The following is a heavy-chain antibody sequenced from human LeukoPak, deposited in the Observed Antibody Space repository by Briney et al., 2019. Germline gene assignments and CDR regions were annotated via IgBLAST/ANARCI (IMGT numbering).Heavy chain of an antibody. CDR1: ASTFSYYS. J-gene: IGHJ6*02. CDR2: ITSSSSYI. CDR3: ARWSHYYGSGSYYYYGIDA. Sequence: PGGSLRLSCAASASTFSYYSMNWVRQAPGKGLEWVSSITSSSSYIYYADSVKGRFTISRDNAKNSLSLQMNSLRAEDTAVYYCARWSHYYGSGSYYYYGIDAWGQGTTVTVSS. D-gene: IGHD3-10*01. V-gene: IGHV3-21*01.